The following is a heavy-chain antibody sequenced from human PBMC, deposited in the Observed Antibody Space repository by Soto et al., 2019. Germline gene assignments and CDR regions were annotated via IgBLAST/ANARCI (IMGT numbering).Heavy chain of an antibody. CDR3: ARDGDIGYFDY. J-gene: IGHJ4*02. CDR2: IYYSGST. CDR1: GGSISSGDYY. V-gene: IGHV4-30-4*01. Sequence: SETLSLTCTVSGGSISSGDYYWSWIRQPPGKGLEWIGYIYYSGSTYYNPSLKSRVTISVDTSKNQFSLKLSSVTAADTAVYYCARDGDIGYFDYWGQGTLVTVSS. D-gene: IGHD2-15*01.